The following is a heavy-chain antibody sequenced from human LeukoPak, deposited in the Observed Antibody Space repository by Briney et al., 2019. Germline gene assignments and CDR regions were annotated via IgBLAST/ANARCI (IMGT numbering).Heavy chain of an antibody. Sequence: RASVKVSCKTSGGPFINSAISWVRQAPGQGLEWMGMITPIFDTANYAQKFQGRVTLTTDESTSTAYMELSSLKSEDTALYYCARGGSNWFDPWGQGTLVTVSS. J-gene: IGHJ5*02. CDR3: ARGGSNWFDP. D-gene: IGHD3-10*01. CDR1: GGPFINSA. CDR2: ITPIFDTA. V-gene: IGHV1-69*05.